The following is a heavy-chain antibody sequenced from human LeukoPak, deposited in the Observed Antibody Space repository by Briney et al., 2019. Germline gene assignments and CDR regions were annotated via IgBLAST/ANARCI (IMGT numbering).Heavy chain of an antibody. CDR3: ARLYAGTRPPDY. Sequence: SETLSLTCAVYGGSFSGYYWSWIRQPPGKGLEWIGEINHSGSTNYNPSPKSRVTISVDTSKNQISLKLSSVTAADTAIYYCARLYAGTRPPDYWGQGTLVTVSS. CDR2: INHSGST. CDR1: GGSFSGYY. D-gene: IGHD3-10*01. J-gene: IGHJ4*02. V-gene: IGHV4-34*01.